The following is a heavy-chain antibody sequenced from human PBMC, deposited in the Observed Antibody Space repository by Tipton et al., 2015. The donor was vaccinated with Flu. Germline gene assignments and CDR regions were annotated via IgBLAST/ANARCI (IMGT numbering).Heavy chain of an antibody. J-gene: IGHJ3*02. CDR2: IYYSGST. CDR1: GGSISSSSYY. CDR3: AHDSSGYYYGLIAFDI. D-gene: IGHD3-22*01. V-gene: IGHV4-39*07. Sequence: TLSLTCTVSGGSISSSSYYLGWIRQPPGKGVEWIGSIYYSGSTYYNPSLKSRVPISVDTSKNQFSLKLGSVTAADTAVYYCAHDSSGYYYGLIAFDISGQGTMVTVAS.